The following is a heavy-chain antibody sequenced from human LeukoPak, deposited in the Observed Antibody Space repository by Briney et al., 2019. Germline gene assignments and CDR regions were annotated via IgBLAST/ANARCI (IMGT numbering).Heavy chain of an antibody. CDR3: ARDTGRGTYYGSGSYYNLVDYYYYYGMDV. CDR2: TYYRSKWYN. Sequence: SQTLSLTCAISGDSVSSNSAAWTWIRQSPSRGLEWLGRTYYRSKWYNDYAVSVKSRITINPDTSKNQFSLQLNSVTPEDTAVYYCARDTGRGTYYGSGSYYNLVDYYYYYGMDVWGQGTTVTVSS. CDR1: GDSVSSNSAA. D-gene: IGHD3-10*01. V-gene: IGHV6-1*01. J-gene: IGHJ6*02.